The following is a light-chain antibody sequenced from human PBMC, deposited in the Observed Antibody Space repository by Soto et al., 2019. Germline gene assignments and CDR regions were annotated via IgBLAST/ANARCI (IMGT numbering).Light chain of an antibody. CDR3: ASWDDRLGDVI. J-gene: IGLJ7*01. CDR2: SNN. CDR1: SSNIGGTNY. V-gene: IGLV1-47*02. Sequence: QSALAQPPSASGTPGQRVFISCSGSSSNIGGTNYAYWYQQLPGAAPKLLMHSNNLRPSGVPERISGSKSGTSASLAISGLRSEDEAVYYCASWDDRLGDVIFGAGTQMTV.